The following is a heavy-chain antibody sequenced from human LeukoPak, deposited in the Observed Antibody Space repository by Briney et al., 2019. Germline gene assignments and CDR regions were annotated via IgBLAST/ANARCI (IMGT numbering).Heavy chain of an antibody. D-gene: IGHD2-2*01. J-gene: IGHJ5*02. CDR3: ARDGHLGYCSRTSCSNWFDP. CDR1: GGSISSYY. V-gene: IGHV4-4*07. Sequence: SETLSLTCTVSGGSISSYYWSWIRQPAGKGLEWIGRINTSGSTNYNPSLTSRVTMSVDTSKNQFSLKLSSVTAADTAVYYCARDGHLGYCSRTSCSNWFDPWGQGTLVTVSS. CDR2: INTSGST.